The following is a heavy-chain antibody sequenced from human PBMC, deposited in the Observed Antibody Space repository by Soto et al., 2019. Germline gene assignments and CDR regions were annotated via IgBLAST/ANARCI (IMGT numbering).Heavy chain of an antibody. CDR3: ARDLTTVVQLTYYYYGMDV. Sequence: ASVKVSCKASGYTFTSYYIHWVRQAPGQGLEWMGIINPNTGSTSSTQKFQGRVTITADESTSTAYMELSSLRSEDTAVYYCARDLTTVVQLTYYYYGMDVWGQGTTVTVSS. D-gene: IGHD4-17*01. CDR2: INPNTGST. V-gene: IGHV1-46*01. J-gene: IGHJ6*02. CDR1: GYTFTSYY.